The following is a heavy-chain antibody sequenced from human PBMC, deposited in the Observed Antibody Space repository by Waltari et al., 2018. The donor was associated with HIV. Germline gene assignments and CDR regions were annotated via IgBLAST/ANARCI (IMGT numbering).Heavy chain of an antibody. J-gene: IGHJ3*02. CDR3: ARMGLMMYAIGAFDI. V-gene: IGHV3-7*01. CDR1: GFTFSLYW. Sequence: EVQLVVSGGGLVQPGGSLRLSCAASGFTFSLYWMSWVRQAPGKGREWVANRKQDGSGKHYVDSVKGRCTISRDNAKKSLYLQMNSLRAEDTAVYYCARMGLMMYAIGAFDIWGQGTMVTVSS. CDR2: RKQDGSGK. D-gene: IGHD2-8*01.